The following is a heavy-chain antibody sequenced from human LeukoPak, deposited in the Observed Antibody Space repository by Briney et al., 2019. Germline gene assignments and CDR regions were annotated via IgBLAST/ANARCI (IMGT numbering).Heavy chain of an antibody. CDR3: ARDQDKYDILTGFDD. J-gene: IGHJ4*02. V-gene: IGHV3-30-3*01. CDR1: GYTLTELS. Sequence: SCKVSGYTLTELSIHWVRQAPGKGLEWVAVISNDGGNKYYADSVKGRFTISRDNSKNTLYLQMNSLRAEDTAVYYCARDQDKYDILTGFDDWGQGTLVTVSS. CDR2: ISNDGGNK. D-gene: IGHD3-9*01.